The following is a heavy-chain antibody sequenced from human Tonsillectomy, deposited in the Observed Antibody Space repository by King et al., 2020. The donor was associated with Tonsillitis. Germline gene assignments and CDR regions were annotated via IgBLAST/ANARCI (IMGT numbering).Heavy chain of an antibody. D-gene: IGHD3-10*01. CDR2: IYYSGST. CDR1: GGSISSGDYY. Sequence: VQLQESGPGLVKPSQTLSLTCTVSGGSISSGDYYWSWIRQPPGQGLEWIGYIYYSGSTYYNPSLKSRVTISVDTSKNQFSLKLSSVTAADTAVYYCASPDYYGSGRSDYAFDIWGQGTMVTVSS. CDR3: ASPDYYGSGRSDYAFDI. J-gene: IGHJ3*02. V-gene: IGHV4-30-4*01.